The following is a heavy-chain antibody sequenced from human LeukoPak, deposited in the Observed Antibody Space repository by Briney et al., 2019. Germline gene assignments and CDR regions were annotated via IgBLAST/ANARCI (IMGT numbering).Heavy chain of an antibody. Sequence: GGSLRLSCAASGFTFSTYSGNWIRQAPGKGLEWVSSISDDSNYIFYADSVKGRFTISRDNAKNSLYLQMNSLRAEDTAVYYCASDSPPDYWGQGTLVTVSS. CDR3: ASDSPPDY. CDR2: ISDDSNYI. CDR1: GFTFSTYS. J-gene: IGHJ4*02. V-gene: IGHV3-21*01.